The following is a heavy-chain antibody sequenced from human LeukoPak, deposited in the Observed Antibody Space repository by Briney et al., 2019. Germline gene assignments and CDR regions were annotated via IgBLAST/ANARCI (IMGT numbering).Heavy chain of an antibody. J-gene: IGHJ4*02. CDR2: IRYDGSNK. Sequence: GGSPRLSCAASGFTFSSYGMHWVRQAPGKGLEWVAFIRYDGSNKYYADSVKGRFTISRDNSKNTLYLQMNSLRAEDTAVYYCAKGSSSSWFHYFDYWGQGTLVTVSS. V-gene: IGHV3-30*02. CDR1: GFTFSSYG. D-gene: IGHD6-13*01. CDR3: AKGSSSSWFHYFDY.